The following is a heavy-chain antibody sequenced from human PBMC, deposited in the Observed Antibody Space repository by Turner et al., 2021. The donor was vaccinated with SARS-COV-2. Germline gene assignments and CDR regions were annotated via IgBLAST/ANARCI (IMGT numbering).Heavy chain of an antibody. CDR2: STAYNDNT. J-gene: IGHJ4*02. CDR3: SRRGGGDCPVDY. Sequence: QVQLVQSGAEVKKPGASVKVSCKASGYTFISYGISWVRQAPGQGLEWVGWSTAYNDNTNHARRLQSTVTMTNDTSTRRANMALGGQRSDDTAVYYCSRRGGGDCPVDYWGQGTLVTVSS. D-gene: IGHD2-21*02. V-gene: IGHV1-18*01. CDR1: GYTFISYG.